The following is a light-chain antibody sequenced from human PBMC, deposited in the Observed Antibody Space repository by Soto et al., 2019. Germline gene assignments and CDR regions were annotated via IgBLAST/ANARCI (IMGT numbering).Light chain of an antibody. J-gene: IGKJ1*01. Sequence: DIQVTQSPSSLSASVGDRVTVTCRASQSISTYLNWYQQKPGKAPKLLIYAASSLQSGVPSRFSGSGSETDFTLTISSLQPEDFATYYCQQSYNTPPTFGQGTKVDIK. V-gene: IGKV1-39*01. CDR3: QQSYNTPPT. CDR1: QSISTY. CDR2: AAS.